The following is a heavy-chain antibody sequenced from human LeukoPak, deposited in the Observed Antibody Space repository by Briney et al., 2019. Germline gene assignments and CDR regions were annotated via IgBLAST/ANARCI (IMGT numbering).Heavy chain of an antibody. D-gene: IGHD7-27*01. CDR2: IKYDGSGK. CDR1: GFTFSNYW. J-gene: IGHJ3*02. V-gene: IGHV3-7*01. Sequence: GGSLRLSCTASGFTFSNYWMTWVRQAPGKGLEWVANIKYDGSGKYYVDSVKGRFTISRDNAKNSLYLQMNSLRVEDTAVYYCTRVLGIPDAFDIWGQGTMVTVSS. CDR3: TRVLGIPDAFDI.